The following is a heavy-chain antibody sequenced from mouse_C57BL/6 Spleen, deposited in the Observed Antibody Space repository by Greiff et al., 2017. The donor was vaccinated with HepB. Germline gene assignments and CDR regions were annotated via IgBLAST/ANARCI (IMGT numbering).Heavy chain of an antibody. V-gene: IGHV1-82*01. CDR3: ARYPLDSLYYYAMDY. CDR1: GYAFSSSW. D-gene: IGHD3-2*01. J-gene: IGHJ4*01. CDR2: IYPGDGDT. Sequence: QVQLKESGPELVKPGASVKISCKASGYAFSSSWMNWVKQRPGKGLEWIGRIYPGDGDTNYNGKFKGKATLTADKSSSTAYMQLSSLTSEDSAVYFCARYPLDSLYYYAMDYWGQGTSVTVSS.